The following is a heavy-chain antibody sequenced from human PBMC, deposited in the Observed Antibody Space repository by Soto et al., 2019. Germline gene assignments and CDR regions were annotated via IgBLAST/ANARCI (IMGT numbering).Heavy chain of an antibody. Sequence: GGSLSLSCAASGCAFSSYWMHWVRQAPGKGLVWVSRINSDGSSTRYADSVKGRFTISRDNAKNTLYLQMNSLRAEDTAVYYCARVHSSSWYGLDYWGQGTVVTVSS. CDR3: ARVHSSSWYGLDY. D-gene: IGHD6-13*01. J-gene: IGHJ4*02. V-gene: IGHV3-74*01. CDR1: GCAFSSYW. CDR2: INSDGSST.